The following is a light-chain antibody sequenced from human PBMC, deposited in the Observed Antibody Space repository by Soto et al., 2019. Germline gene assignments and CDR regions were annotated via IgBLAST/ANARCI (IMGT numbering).Light chain of an antibody. CDR3: QSYDSSLTGPVV. J-gene: IGLJ2*01. V-gene: IGLV1-40*01. Sequence: QSVLTQPPSVSGAPGQRVTISCTGSSSNIGAGYEVHWYQQPPGTAPKLLIFANSNRPSGVPDRFSGSKSGTSASLAITGLQAEDEADYSCQSYDSSLTGPVVFGGGTKLTVL. CDR2: ANS. CDR1: SSNIGAGYE.